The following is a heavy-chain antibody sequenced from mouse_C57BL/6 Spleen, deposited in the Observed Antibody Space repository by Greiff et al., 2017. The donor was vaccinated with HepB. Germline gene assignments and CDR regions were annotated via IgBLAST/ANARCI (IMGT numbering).Heavy chain of an antibody. D-gene: IGHD1-1*01. J-gene: IGHJ1*03. CDR3: ARRGPITTVVAVYWYFDV. CDR1: GYTFTSYW. V-gene: IGHV1-50*01. CDR2: IDPSDSYT. Sequence: QVQLQRPGAELVKPGASVKLSCKASGYTFTSYWMQWVKQRPGQGLEWIGEIDPSDSYTNYNQKFKGKATLTVDTSSSTAYMQLSSLTSEDSAVYYCARRGPITTVVAVYWYFDVWGTGTTVTVSS.